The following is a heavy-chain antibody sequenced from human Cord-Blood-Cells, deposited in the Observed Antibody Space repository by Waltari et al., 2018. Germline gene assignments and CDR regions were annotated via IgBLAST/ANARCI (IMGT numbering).Heavy chain of an antibody. D-gene: IGHD2-8*01. CDR3: ASGYCTNGVCYDAFDI. CDR1: GAPFSRYA. V-gene: IGHV1-69*01. J-gene: IGHJ3*02. Sequence: QVQLVQSGAEVKKPGSSAKVSCKASGAPFSRYAISLVGQAPGQGLEWMGGIVPIFGTGNYAQKFQGRVTITADESTSTAYMELSSLRSEDTAVYYCASGYCTNGVCYDAFDIWGQGTMVTVSS. CDR2: IVPIFGTG.